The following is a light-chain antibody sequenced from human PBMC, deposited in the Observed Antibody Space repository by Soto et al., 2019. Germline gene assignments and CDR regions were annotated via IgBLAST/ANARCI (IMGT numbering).Light chain of an antibody. CDR2: EVN. Sequence: QSALTQPASVSGSPGQSITISCGGTRSDVGAYIYVSWYQQYPGKAPKLIIYEVNNRPSGVSGRFSGSKSDTTAYLTISGLQAEDEADYYCISYSDSDTKVFGTGTKVTVL. V-gene: IGLV2-14*03. CDR3: ISYSDSDTKV. J-gene: IGLJ1*01. CDR1: RSDVGAYIY.